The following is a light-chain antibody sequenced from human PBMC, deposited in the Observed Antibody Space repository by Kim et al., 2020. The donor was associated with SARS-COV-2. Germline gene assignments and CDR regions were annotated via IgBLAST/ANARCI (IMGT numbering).Light chain of an antibody. Sequence: VSPGPTASITCSGDKLGNKYTSWYQQKPGQSPVLVMYQDSKRPSGIPERFSGSNSGNTATLTISGTQAIDEADYYCQAWDSSTAVVFGGGTQLTVL. CDR1: KLGNKY. V-gene: IGLV3-1*01. CDR3: QAWDSSTAVV. CDR2: QDS. J-gene: IGLJ2*01.